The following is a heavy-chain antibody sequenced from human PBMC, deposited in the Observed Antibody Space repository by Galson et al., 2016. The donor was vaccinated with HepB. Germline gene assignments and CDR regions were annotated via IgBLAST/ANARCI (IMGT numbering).Heavy chain of an antibody. CDR2: TYYRSRWFK. D-gene: IGHD5-12*01. Sequence: CAISGDSVSRQSGAWNWIRQSPSRGLEWLARTYYRSRWFKDYAVSVKSRITINPDTSKNQLSLHLNSVTPEDTAIYYCVREGDVVTTMFDYWGQGTPITVSS. J-gene: IGHJ4*02. CDR1: GDSVSRQSGA. CDR3: VREGDVVTTMFDY. V-gene: IGHV6-1*01.